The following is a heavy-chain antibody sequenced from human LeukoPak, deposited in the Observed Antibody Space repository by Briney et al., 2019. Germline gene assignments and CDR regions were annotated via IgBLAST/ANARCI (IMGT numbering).Heavy chain of an antibody. D-gene: IGHD5-18*01. CDR3: AKGLKTAVGPYMGYHYYMDV. CDR1: GFTFSKYA. V-gene: IGHV3-23*01. Sequence: GGSLRLSCAASGFTFSKYAMSWVRQAPGKGLEWVSTINDRGTGTYYADSVKGRFTISRGNSKNTLSLQMNSLRAEDTAVYYCAKGLKTAVGPYMGYHYYMDVWGKGTTVTVSS. CDR2: INDRGTGT. J-gene: IGHJ6*03.